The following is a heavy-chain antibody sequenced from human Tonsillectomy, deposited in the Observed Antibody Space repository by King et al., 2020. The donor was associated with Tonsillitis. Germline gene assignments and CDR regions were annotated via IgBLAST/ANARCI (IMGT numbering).Heavy chain of an antibody. CDR1: GYTFTDYY. CDR2: INPNSGGT. J-gene: IGHJ4*02. CDR3: ASGRIAAADTGLFDY. D-gene: IGHD6-13*01. V-gene: IGHV1-2*04. Sequence: QLVQSGTEVKKPGASVKVSCKASGYTFTDYYMHWVRQAPGQGLEWMGWINPNSGGTNYAQKFQGWVTMTRDTSISTAYMELSRLTSDDTAVYYCASGRIAAADTGLFDYLGQGTLVIVSS.